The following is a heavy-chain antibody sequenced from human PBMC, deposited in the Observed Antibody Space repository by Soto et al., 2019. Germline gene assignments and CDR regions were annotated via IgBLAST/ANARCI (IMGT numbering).Heavy chain of an antibody. CDR3: ATFFSSGSSLDH. Sequence: EVQLVESGGGLVQPGGSLRLSCGASGLTLRSYWMHWVRQAPGKGLVWVSNINIDGSTTNNADAVKSRFTISRDNAMNTLYLQMNSLRADDTAVYFCATFFSSGSSLDHWGQGTLVTVSS. CDR1: GLTLRSYW. CDR2: INIDGSTT. V-gene: IGHV3-74*01. D-gene: IGHD3-10*01. J-gene: IGHJ4*02.